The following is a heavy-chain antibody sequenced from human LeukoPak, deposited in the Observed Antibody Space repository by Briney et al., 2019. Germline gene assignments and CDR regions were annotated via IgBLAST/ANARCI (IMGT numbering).Heavy chain of an antibody. J-gene: IGHJ6*03. D-gene: IGHD2-2*01. CDR1: GGSFNGYY. Sequence: SETLSLTCAVYGGSFNGYYWSWIRQPPGKGLEWIGEINHSGSTNYNPSLKSRVTISVDTSKNQFSLKLSSVTAADTAVYYCASRRPDIVVVPAAKRSYYYYYMDVWGKGTTVTVSS. CDR2: INHSGST. V-gene: IGHV4-34*01. CDR3: ASRRPDIVVVPAAKRSYYYYYMDV.